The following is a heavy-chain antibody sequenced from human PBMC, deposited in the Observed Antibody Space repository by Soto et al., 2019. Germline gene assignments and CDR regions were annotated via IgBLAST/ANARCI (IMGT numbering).Heavy chain of an antibody. J-gene: IGHJ4*02. CDR1: GFTFSSYG. Sequence: GGSLRLSCAASGFTFSSYGMHWVRQAPGKGLEWVAVIWYDGSNKYYADSVKGRFTISRDNSKNTLYLQMNSLRAEDTAVYYCARDQGAARPFPCVDYWGQGTLVTVSS. D-gene: IGHD6-6*01. CDR3: ARDQGAARPFPCVDY. V-gene: IGHV3-33*01. CDR2: IWYDGSNK.